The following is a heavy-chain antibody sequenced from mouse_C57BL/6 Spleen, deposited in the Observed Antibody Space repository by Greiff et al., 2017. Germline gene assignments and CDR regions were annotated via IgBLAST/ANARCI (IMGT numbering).Heavy chain of an antibody. CDR2: IRNKANGYTT. CDR3: ASSDWDWAFDD. J-gene: IGHJ2*01. V-gene: IGHV7-3*01. D-gene: IGHD4-1*01. Sequence: EVQLVEPGGGLVQPGGSLSLSCVASGFTFTDYYMSWVRQPPGQALEWLGFIRNKANGYTTEYSLSVKGRFTISRDNSQSILYLQMNALGAEDGATYCCASSDWDWAFDDWGQGTTLTVAS. CDR1: GFTFTDYY.